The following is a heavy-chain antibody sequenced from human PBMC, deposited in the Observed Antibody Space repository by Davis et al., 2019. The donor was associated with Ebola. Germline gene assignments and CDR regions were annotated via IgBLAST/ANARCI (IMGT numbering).Heavy chain of an antibody. D-gene: IGHD1-26*01. J-gene: IGHJ5*02. CDR1: GGSISSGGYS. CDR2: IYHSGST. CDR3: ARDRGSSQSYNWFDP. V-gene: IGHV4-30-2*01. Sequence: SETLSLTCAVSGGSISSGGYSWSWIRQPPGKGLEWIGYIYHSGSTYYNPSLKSRVTISVDTSKNQFSLKLSSVTAADTAVYYCARDRGSSQSYNWFDPWGQGTLVTVSS.